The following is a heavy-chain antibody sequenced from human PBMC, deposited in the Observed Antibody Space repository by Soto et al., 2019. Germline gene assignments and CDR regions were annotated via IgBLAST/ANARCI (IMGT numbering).Heavy chain of an antibody. CDR1: GGSISPHY. CDR3: AREVYTSGWNYDY. Sequence: QVQLRESGPGLVKPSETLSLPCNVSGGSISPHYVNWIRQPAGKGLEWIVRVHTSGSSDYSPSLKSRVTMSVDTSKKQFALKLNSVTAAVTAVYYCAREVYTSGWNYDYWGQGILATVSS. V-gene: IGHV4-4*07. D-gene: IGHD6-19*01. CDR2: VHTSGSS. J-gene: IGHJ4*02.